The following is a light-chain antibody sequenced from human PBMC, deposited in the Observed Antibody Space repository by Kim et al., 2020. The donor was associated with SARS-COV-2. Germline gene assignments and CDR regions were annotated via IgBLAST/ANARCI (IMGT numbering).Light chain of an antibody. CDR1: SSNIGSNT. CDR3: ATWDDSLNGVV. CDR2: SYN. J-gene: IGLJ2*01. V-gene: IGLV1-44*01. Sequence: QSVLTQPPSASGTPGQRVTIPCSGSSSNIGSNTVNWYQQLPGTAPKLLIYSYNQRPSGVPDRFSGSKSGTSASLAISGLQSEDEADYYCATWDDSLNGVVIGGGTQLTVL.